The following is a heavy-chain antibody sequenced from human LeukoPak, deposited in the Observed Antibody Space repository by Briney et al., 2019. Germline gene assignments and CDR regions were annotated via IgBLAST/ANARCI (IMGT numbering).Heavy chain of an antibody. Sequence: PGGSLRLSCAASGFTFSNYEMHWVRQAPGKGLEWVSYISGSGGSTYYADSVKGRFTISRDNSKNTLYLQMNSLRAEDTAVYYCAKGDCSGGSCYPLPSWFDPWGQGTLVTVSS. V-gene: IGHV3-23*01. CDR2: ISGSGGST. D-gene: IGHD2-15*01. CDR1: GFTFSNYE. J-gene: IGHJ5*02. CDR3: AKGDCSGGSCYPLPSWFDP.